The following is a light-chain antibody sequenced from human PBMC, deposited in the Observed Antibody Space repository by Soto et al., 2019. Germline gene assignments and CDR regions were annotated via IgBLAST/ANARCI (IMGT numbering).Light chain of an antibody. Sequence: SYELTQPPSVSVSPGQTASITCSGDKLGDKYACWYQQKPGQSPVLVIFQDDKRPSGIPERFSGSNSGNTATLTISGTQAMDEADYYCQVWDSNTAWVFGAGTKLTVL. CDR1: KLGDKY. CDR2: QDD. V-gene: IGLV3-1*01. CDR3: QVWDSNTAWV. J-gene: IGLJ3*02.